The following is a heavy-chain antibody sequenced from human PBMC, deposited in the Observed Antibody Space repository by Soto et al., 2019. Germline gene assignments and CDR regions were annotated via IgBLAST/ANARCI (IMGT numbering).Heavy chain of an antibody. CDR2: IIPIFGTA. CDR1: GGTFSSYA. D-gene: IGHD3-3*01. V-gene: IGHV1-69*13. CDR3: ERGSTRFLEWTGMDV. Sequence: SVKVSCKASGGTFSSYAISWVRQAPGQGLEWMGGIIPIFGTANYAQKFQGRVTITADESTSTAYMELSSLRSEDTAVYYCERGSTRFLEWTGMDVWGQGTTVTVYS. J-gene: IGHJ6*02.